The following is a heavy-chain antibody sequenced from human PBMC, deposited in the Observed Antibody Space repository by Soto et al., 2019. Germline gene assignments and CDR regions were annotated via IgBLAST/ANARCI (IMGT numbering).Heavy chain of an antibody. CDR3: ARHLGNPRWDIVVDPSV. Sequence: PSETLSLTCTVSGGSISSYYWSWIRQPPGKGLEWIGYIYYSGSTNYNPSLKSRVTISVDTSKNQFSLKLSSVTAADTAVYYCARHLGNPRWDIVVDPSVWGQGTLVTVSS. J-gene: IGHJ4*02. CDR1: GGSISSYY. CDR2: IYYSGST. V-gene: IGHV4-59*08. D-gene: IGHD2-2*01.